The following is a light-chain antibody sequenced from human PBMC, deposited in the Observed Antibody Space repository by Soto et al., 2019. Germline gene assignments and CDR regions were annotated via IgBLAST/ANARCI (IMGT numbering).Light chain of an antibody. V-gene: IGKV1-9*01. J-gene: IGKJ5*01. Sequence: LTEARSSVSASVGDRVTITCRASQGIDSSFAWYQEKPGKAPKLLIYAASSLQSGVPSRFSGSGSGTDFTLTISSLQPEDFATYYCQQLYDYPITFGQGTRVEIK. CDR1: QGIDSS. CDR2: AAS. CDR3: QQLYDYPIT.